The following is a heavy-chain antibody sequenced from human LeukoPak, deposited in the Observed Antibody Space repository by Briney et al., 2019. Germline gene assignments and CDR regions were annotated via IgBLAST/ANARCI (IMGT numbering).Heavy chain of an antibody. Sequence: GESLRLSCAASGFTFSSYSMNWVRQAPGKGLEWVSSISSSSSYIYYADSVKGRFTISRDNAKNSLYLQMNSLRAEDTAVYYCARDLHYYDSSGYYYSSPLDYWGQGTLVTVSS. D-gene: IGHD3-22*01. CDR2: ISSSSSYI. CDR3: ARDLHYYDSSGYYYSSPLDY. V-gene: IGHV3-21*01. CDR1: GFTFSSYS. J-gene: IGHJ4*02.